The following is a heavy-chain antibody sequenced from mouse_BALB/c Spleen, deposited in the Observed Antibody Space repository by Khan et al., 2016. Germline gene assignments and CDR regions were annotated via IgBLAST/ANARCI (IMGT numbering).Heavy chain of an antibody. CDR3: ARLGDFLYAMDY. D-gene: IGHD2-13*01. J-gene: IGHJ4*01. V-gene: IGHV1-69*02. Sequence: QVQLQQSGAELVKPGAPVKLSCKASGYTFTSYWMNWVKQRPGRGLEWIGRIDPSDSETHYNQKFKDKATLTVDKSSSTSYIQLSSLTSEDSAVYYCARLGDFLYAMDYWGQGTSVTVSS. CDR2: IDPSDSET. CDR1: GYTFTSYW.